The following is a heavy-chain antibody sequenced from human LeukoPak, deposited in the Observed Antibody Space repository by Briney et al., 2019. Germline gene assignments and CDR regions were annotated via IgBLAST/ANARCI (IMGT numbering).Heavy chain of an antibody. CDR1: GGSFSSGSYY. Sequence: SETLSLTCTVFGGSFSSGSYYWSWIRQPPGKGLEWIGYIYYSGSTNYNPSLKSRVTISVDTSKNQFSLKLSSVTAADTAVYYCARDSVGYYDYWGQGTLVTVSS. V-gene: IGHV4-61*01. J-gene: IGHJ4*02. CDR2: IYYSGST. CDR3: ARDSVGYYDY. D-gene: IGHD3-22*01.